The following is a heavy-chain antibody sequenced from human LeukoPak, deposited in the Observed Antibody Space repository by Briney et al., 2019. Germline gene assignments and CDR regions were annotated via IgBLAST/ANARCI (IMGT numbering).Heavy chain of an antibody. CDR3: ARDSDSSSSSWFDP. J-gene: IGHJ5*02. D-gene: IGHD6-6*01. CDR2: IGSSGNYI. V-gene: IGHV3-21*01. CDR1: GFTFSIYN. Sequence: GGSLRLSCAASGFTFSIYNMNWVRQAPGRGLEWVSSIGSSGNYIYYADSVKGRFTISRDNAKNSLYLQISSLRAEGTAVYYCARDSDSSSSSWFDPWGQGTLVTVSS.